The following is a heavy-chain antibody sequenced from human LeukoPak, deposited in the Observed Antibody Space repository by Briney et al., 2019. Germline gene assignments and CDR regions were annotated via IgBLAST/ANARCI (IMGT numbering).Heavy chain of an antibody. Sequence: GGSLRLSCAASGFTFSSYAMSWVRQAPGKGLEWVSAISGSGGSTYYADSVKGRFTISRDNSKNTPYLQMNSLRAEDTAVYYCAKGLDIVVPYYAMDVWGQGTTVTVSS. CDR1: GFTFSSYA. J-gene: IGHJ6*02. D-gene: IGHD2-2*01. CDR2: ISGSGGST. CDR3: AKGLDIVVPYYAMDV. V-gene: IGHV3-23*01.